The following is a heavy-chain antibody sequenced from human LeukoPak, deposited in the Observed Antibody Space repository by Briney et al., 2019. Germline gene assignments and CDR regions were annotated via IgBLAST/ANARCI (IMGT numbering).Heavy chain of an antibody. Sequence: ASETLSLTCTVSGGSISSSSYYWGWIRQPPGKGLEWIGSIYYSGSTYYNPSLKSRVTISVDTSKNQFSLKLSSVTAADTAVYYCARHLTETTRILANWFDPWGQGTLVTVSS. V-gene: IGHV4-39*01. J-gene: IGHJ5*02. CDR2: IYYSGST. CDR1: GGSISSSSYY. CDR3: ARHLTETTRILANWFDP. D-gene: IGHD1-7*01.